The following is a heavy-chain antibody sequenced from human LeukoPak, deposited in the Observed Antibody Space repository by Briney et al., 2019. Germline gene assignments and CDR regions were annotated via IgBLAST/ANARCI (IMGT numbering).Heavy chain of an antibody. V-gene: IGHV3-53*01. J-gene: IGHJ4*02. D-gene: IGHD1-26*01. Sequence: GGSLRLSCAASGFTVSSNYMSWVRQASGKGLEWVSVIYSGGSTYYADSVKGRFTISRDNSKNTVYLQMNSLRAEDTAVYYCARVEYSGTYYFDYWGQGTLVTVSS. CDR3: ARVEYSGTYYFDY. CDR2: IYSGGST. CDR1: GFTVSSNY.